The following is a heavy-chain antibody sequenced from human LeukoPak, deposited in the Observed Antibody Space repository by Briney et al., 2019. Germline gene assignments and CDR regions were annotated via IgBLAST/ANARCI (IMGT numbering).Heavy chain of an antibody. CDR3: AWDSRWVDFYYMDV. Sequence: ASVTVSCKDSGGTLSSYAISWVRQAPGEGLEWMGGIIPMFPTTNYAQKFQGRLTITTDESTSTAYMELSGLRSEDTAVYYCAWDSRWVDFYYMDVWGTGTTVTISS. D-gene: IGHD1-26*01. CDR2: IIPMFPTT. CDR1: GGTLSSYA. J-gene: IGHJ6*03. V-gene: IGHV1-69*05.